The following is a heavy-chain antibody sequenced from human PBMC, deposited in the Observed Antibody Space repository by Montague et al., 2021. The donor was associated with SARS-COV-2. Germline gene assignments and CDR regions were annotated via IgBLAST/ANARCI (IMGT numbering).Heavy chain of an antibody. Sequence: SLRLSCAASGFTFSSYAMHWVRQAPGKGLEWVAVISYDGSNKYYSDSVXGRFTISRDDSKNTLYLQMNSPRAEDTAVYYCARDNYDYVWGSYRYIYWGQGTLVTVSS. CDR3: ARDNYDYVWGSYRYIY. V-gene: IGHV3-30*04. CDR1: GFTFSSYA. D-gene: IGHD3-16*02. CDR2: ISYDGSNK. J-gene: IGHJ4*02.